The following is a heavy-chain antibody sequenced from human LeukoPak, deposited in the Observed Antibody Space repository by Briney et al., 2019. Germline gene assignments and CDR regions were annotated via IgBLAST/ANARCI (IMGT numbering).Heavy chain of an antibody. J-gene: IGHJ5*02. CDR2: IYYSGST. CDR1: GGSISSYY. V-gene: IGHV4-59*01. D-gene: IGHD3-10*01. Sequence: SETLSLTFTVSGGSISSYYWSWIRQPPGKGLEWIGYIYYSGSTNYNPSLKSRVTISVDTSKNQFSLKLSSVTAADTAVYYCAKTYYYGSGDNWFDPWGQGTLVTVSS. CDR3: AKTYYYGSGDNWFDP.